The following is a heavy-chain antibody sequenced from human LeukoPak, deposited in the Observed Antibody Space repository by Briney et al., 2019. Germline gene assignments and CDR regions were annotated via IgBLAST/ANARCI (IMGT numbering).Heavy chain of an antibody. J-gene: IGHJ3*02. V-gene: IGHV3-30*04. CDR2: ISYDGSNK. CDR3: ASEGDHAFDI. CDR1: GFTFSSYA. Sequence: GGSLRLSCAASGFTFSSYAMHWVRQAPGKGLEWVAVISYDGSNKYYADSVKGRFTISRDNSKNTLYLQMNSLRAEDTAVYYCASEGDHAFDIWGQGTMVTVSS. D-gene: IGHD2-21*02.